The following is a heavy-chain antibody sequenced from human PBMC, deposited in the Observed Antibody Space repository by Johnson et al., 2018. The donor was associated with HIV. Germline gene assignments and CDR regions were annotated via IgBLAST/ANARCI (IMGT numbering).Heavy chain of an antibody. CDR2: IYSGGST. CDR3: ARDRGLDAFDI. Sequence: VLLVESGGGLVQPGGSLRLSCVASGFTVGTKYMSWIRQAPGKGLEWVSVIYSGGSTYYADSVKGRFTISRDNSKNTVYLQMNSRRGEDTAVYYCARDRGLDAFDIWGQGTMVTVSS. CDR1: GFTVGTKY. J-gene: IGHJ3*02. V-gene: IGHV3-66*01. D-gene: IGHD3-10*01.